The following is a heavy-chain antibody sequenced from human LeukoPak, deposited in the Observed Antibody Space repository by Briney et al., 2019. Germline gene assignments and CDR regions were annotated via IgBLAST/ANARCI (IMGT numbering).Heavy chain of an antibody. V-gene: IGHV1-69*04. D-gene: IGHD4-17*01. CDR1: GGTFSSYA. CDR3: ARARVTTVTTVDY. Sequence: ASVKVSCKASGGTFSSYAISWVRQAPGQGLEWMGRIIPILGIANYAQKFQGRVTITADKSTSTAYMELSSLRSEDTAVYYYARARVTTVTTVDYWGQGTLVTVSS. J-gene: IGHJ4*02. CDR2: IIPILGIA.